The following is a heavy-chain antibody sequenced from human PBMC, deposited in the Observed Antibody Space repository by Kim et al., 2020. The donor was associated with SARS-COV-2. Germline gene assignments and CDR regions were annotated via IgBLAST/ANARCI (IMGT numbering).Heavy chain of an antibody. CDR2: ISGSGGST. J-gene: IGHJ4*02. Sequence: GGSLRLSCAASGFTFSSYAMSWVRQAPGKGLEWVSAISGSGGSTYYADSVKGRFTISRDNSKNTLYLQMNSLRAEDTAVYYCAKGPGSSWSRGYFDYWGQGTLVTVSS. CDR3: AKGPGSSWSRGYFDY. CDR1: GFTFSSYA. D-gene: IGHD6-13*01. V-gene: IGHV3-23*01.